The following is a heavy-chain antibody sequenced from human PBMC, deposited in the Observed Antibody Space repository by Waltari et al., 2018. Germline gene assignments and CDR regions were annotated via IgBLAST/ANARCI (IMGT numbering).Heavy chain of an antibody. CDR1: GFTFDDYA. CDR2: ISWNSGSI. V-gene: IGHV3-9*03. Sequence: EVQLVESGGGLVQPGRSLRLSCAASGFTFDDYAMHWVRQAPGKGLEWVSGISWNSGSIGYADSVKGRFTISRDNAKNSLYLQMNSLRAEDMALYYCAKDGGVWLRETYYYGMDVWGQGTTVTVSS. D-gene: IGHD2-8*02. CDR3: AKDGGVWLRETYYYGMDV. J-gene: IGHJ6*02.